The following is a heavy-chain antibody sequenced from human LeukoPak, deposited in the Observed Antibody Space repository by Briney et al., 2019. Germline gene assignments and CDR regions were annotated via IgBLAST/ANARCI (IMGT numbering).Heavy chain of an antibody. Sequence: AGGSLRLSCAASGFTFSSYEMNWVRQAPGKGLEWVSYISSSGSTIYYADSVKGRFTISRDNAKNSLYLQMNSLRAEDTAVYYCARGFWYYDSSGYPGSFDYWGQGTLVTVSS. J-gene: IGHJ4*02. CDR1: GFTFSSYE. D-gene: IGHD3-22*01. CDR2: ISSSGSTI. CDR3: ARGFWYYDSSGYPGSFDY. V-gene: IGHV3-48*03.